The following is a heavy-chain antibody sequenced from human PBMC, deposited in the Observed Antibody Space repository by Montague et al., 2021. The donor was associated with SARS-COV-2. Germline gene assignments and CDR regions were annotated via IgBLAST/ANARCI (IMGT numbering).Heavy chain of an antibody. V-gene: IGHV2-70*11. CDR1: GFSLSTSGVG. J-gene: IGHJ4*02. CDR2: IDWDDDK. D-gene: IGHD3-10*01. Sequence: PALVKPTQTLTLTCTFSGFSLSTSGVGVSWIRQPPGKALEWLARIDWDDDKYYSTSLQTRLTISKDTSNNQAVLTMTNMDPVDAATYYCARISYCSGMGLNNGGKGTLFTFSS. CDR3: ARISYCSGMGLNN.